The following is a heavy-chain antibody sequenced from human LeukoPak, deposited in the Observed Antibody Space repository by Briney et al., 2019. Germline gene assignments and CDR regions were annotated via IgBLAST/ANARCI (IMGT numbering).Heavy chain of an antibody. D-gene: IGHD2-2*01. J-gene: IGHJ4*02. CDR2: IKQDGSEK. V-gene: IGHV3-7*01. CDR1: GFTFSSYW. CDR3: ARWGGWYCSSTSCSFDY. Sequence: GGSLRLSCAASGFTFSSYWMSWVRQAPGKGLEWVANIKQDGSEKYYVDSVKGRFTISRDNAKNSLYLQMNSLRAEDTAVYYCARWGGWYCSSTSCSFDYWGQGTLVTVSS.